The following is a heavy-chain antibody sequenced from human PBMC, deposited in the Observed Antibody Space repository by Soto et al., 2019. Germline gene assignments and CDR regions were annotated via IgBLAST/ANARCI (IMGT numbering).Heavy chain of an antibody. V-gene: IGHV1-18*01. CDR3: ARDAAIGMNDY. CDR1: GYTFTSYG. CDR2: ISAYNGNT. J-gene: IGHJ4*02. Sequence: ASVKVSCKASGYTFTSYGISWVRQAPGQGLEWMGWISAYNGNTKYAQKLQGRVTMATDTSTSTAYMELRSLRSDDTAVYYCARDAAIGMNDYWGQGTLVTVSS. D-gene: IGHD1-20*01.